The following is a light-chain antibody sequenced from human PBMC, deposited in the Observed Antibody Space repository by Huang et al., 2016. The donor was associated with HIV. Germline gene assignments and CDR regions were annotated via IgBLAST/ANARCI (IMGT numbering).Light chain of an antibody. Sequence: EIVLTQSPGTLSFSPGERATLSCRASQSVSRNYLAWYQHKPGQAPRLVIFGAPSRASGIPDRFSGSGSGTDFTLTINRVEPDDFAVYYCHQYGTSPFTFGPGTKVDSK. CDR2: GAP. CDR1: QSVSRNY. J-gene: IGKJ3*01. CDR3: HQYGTSPFT. V-gene: IGKV3-20*01.